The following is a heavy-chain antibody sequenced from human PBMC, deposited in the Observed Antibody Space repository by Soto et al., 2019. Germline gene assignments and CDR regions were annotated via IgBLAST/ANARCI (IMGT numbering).Heavy chain of an antibody. J-gene: IGHJ4*02. CDR2: IYYSGST. V-gene: IGHV4-39*01. CDR1: GGSISISSYY. D-gene: IGHD3-3*01. Sequence: SETLSLTCTVCGGSISISSYYCGWIRQPPGKGLEWIGSIYYSGSTYYNPSLKSRVTISVDTSKNQFSLKLSSVTAADTAVYYCARQGPYYDFWSGYRPYFDYWGQGTLVTVSS. CDR3: ARQGPYYDFWSGYRPYFDY.